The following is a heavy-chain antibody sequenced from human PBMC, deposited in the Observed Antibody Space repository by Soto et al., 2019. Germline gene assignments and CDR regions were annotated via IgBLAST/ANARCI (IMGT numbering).Heavy chain of an antibody. CDR2: IDPSDSYT. V-gene: IGHV5-10-1*01. Sequence: GESLKISCKGSGYSSTSYWISWVRQMPGKGLEWMGRIDPSDSYTNYSPSFQGHVTISADKSISTAYLQWSSLKASDTAMYYCARLTGTTNPPGYWGQGTLVTVSS. CDR1: GYSSTSYW. J-gene: IGHJ4*02. CDR3: ARLTGTTNPPGY. D-gene: IGHD1-20*01.